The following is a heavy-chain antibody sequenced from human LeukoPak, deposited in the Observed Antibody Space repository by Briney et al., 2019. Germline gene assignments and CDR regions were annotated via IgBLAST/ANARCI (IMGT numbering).Heavy chain of an antibody. CDR2: IYYSGST. J-gene: IGHJ3*02. CDR3: ARPAYRGSYYDAFDI. D-gene: IGHD1-26*01. CDR1: GGSISSSSYY. V-gene: IGHV4-39*01. Sequence: PSETLSLTCTVSGGSISSSSYYWGWIRRPPGKGLEWIGNIYYSGSTYYNPSLKSRVTISVDTSKNRFSLKLNSVTAADTAVYYCARPAYRGSYYDAFDIWGQGTMVTVSS.